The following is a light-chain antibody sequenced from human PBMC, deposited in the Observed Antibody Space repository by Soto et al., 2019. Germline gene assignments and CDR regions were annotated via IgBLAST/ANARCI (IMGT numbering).Light chain of an antibody. Sequence: DTQMTQSPSTLSASVGDRVTITCRASQSIGSWLAWYQQKPGKAPNLLIYKTSTLENGVASRFSGSGSGTDYSLTISCLQSEDFVTYYCQQYYSYSWTFGQGTKVDIK. CDR1: QSIGSW. V-gene: IGKV1-5*03. J-gene: IGKJ1*01. CDR2: KTS. CDR3: QQYYSYSWT.